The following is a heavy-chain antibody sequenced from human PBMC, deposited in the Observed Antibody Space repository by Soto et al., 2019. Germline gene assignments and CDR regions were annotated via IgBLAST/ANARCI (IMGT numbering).Heavy chain of an antibody. CDR2: INTAGDT. CDR1: GFTFCIYD. Sequence: GGSLRLSCAASGFTFCIYDMHWVRQATGKGLEWVSTINTAGDTYSPGSVKGRFTISRENAKNSLYLQMNSLRVDDTAVYFCVKGRDSGLYYFDSWGQGTLVSVS. V-gene: IGHV3-13*01. CDR3: VKGRDSGLYYFDS. J-gene: IGHJ4*02. D-gene: IGHD2-21*01.